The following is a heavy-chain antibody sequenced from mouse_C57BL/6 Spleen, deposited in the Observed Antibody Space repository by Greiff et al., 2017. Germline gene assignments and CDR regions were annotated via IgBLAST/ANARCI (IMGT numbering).Heavy chain of an antibody. CDR3: ARSYDGYPSFDD. D-gene: IGHD2-3*01. J-gene: IGHJ2*01. CDR2: ISSGNSTI. V-gene: IGHV5-17*01. Sequence: DVQLVESGGGLVKPGASLKLSCAASGFTLSDYGMHWVRQAPEKGLEWVAYISSGNSTIDYADTVQGRFTISRDNARNTLFLQMTSLRSEDTAMYYCARSYDGYPSFDDWGQGTTLTVSS. CDR1: GFTLSDYG.